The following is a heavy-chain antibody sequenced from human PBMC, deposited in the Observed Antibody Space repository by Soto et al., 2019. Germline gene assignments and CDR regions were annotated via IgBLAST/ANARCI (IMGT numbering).Heavy chain of an antibody. V-gene: IGHV3-23*01. CDR1: GFTFSNYG. J-gene: IGHJ4*02. CDR2: ISGSGGSA. D-gene: IGHD3-22*01. CDR3: AKDNLGYYYDSSGYY. Sequence: GGSLRLSCAASGFTFSNYGMSWVRQAPGRGLEWLSVISGSGGSAYYADSVKGRFTISRDNSKNTLYLQMNSLRAEDTAVYYCAKDNLGYYYDSSGYYLGQGTMVTVSS.